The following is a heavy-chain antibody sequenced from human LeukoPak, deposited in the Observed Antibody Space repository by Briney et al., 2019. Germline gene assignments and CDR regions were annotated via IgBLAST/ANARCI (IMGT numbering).Heavy chain of an antibody. V-gene: IGHV1-8*03. CDR3: ARGLVVPAARAMDV. CDR1: GYTFTGYY. Sequence: ASVKVSCKASGYTFTGYYMHWVRQAPGQGLEWMGWMNPNSGNTGYAQKFQGRVTITRNTSISTAYMELSSLRSEDTAVYYCARGLVVPAARAMDVWGKGTTVTVSS. J-gene: IGHJ6*04. CDR2: MNPNSGNT. D-gene: IGHD2-2*01.